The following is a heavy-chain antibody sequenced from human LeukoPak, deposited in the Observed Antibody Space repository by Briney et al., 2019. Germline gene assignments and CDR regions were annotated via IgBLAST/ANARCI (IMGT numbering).Heavy chain of an antibody. D-gene: IGHD6-19*01. J-gene: IGHJ3*02. V-gene: IGHV1-2*06. CDR1: GYTFTGYY. CDR3: ARTIAVAGDAFDI. Sequence: ASVKVSCKAFGYTFTGYYMHWVRQAPGQGLEWMGRINPNSGGTNYAQKFQGRVTMTRDTSISTAYMELSRLGSDDTAVYYCARTIAVAGDAFDIWGQGTMVTVSS. CDR2: INPNSGGT.